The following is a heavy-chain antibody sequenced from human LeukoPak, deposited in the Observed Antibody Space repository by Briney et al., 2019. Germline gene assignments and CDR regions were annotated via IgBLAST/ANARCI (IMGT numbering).Heavy chain of an antibody. J-gene: IGHJ4*02. CDR3: ATEYYGAYNF. CDR1: GFTFNNAW. CDR2: IKSKSDGGTT. V-gene: IGHV3-15*01. Sequence: GGSLRLSCSASGFTFNNAWMSWVRQAPGKGLEWVGRIKSKSDGGTTDYAAPVKGRFTISRDDSKNTLYLQMNSLKTEDTAVYFCATEYYGAYNFWGQGTQVTVSS. D-gene: IGHD4-17*01.